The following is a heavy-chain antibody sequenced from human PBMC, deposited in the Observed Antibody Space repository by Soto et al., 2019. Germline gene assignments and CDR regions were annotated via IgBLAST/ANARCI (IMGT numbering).Heavy chain of an antibody. V-gene: IGHV3-30-3*01. CDR2: ISYDGSNK. CDR1: GFTFSSYA. CDR3: ERDLFSGDTAMVTPDY. J-gene: IGHJ4*02. Sequence: QVQLVESGGGVVQPGRSLRLSCAASGFTFSSYAMHWVRQAPGKGLEWVAVISYDGSNKYYADSVKGRFTISRDNSKNTLYLQMNSLRAEDTAVYYCERDLFSGDTAMVTPDYWGQGTLVTVSS. D-gene: IGHD5-18*01.